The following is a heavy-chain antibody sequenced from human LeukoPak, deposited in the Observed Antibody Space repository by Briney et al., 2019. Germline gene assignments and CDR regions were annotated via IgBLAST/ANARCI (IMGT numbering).Heavy chain of an antibody. D-gene: IGHD3-22*01. CDR1: GGSFSGYY. Sequence: SETLSLTCAVYGGSFSGYYWSWIRQPPGKGLEWIGEINHSGSTNYNPSLKSRVTISVDTSKNQFSLKLSSVTAADTAVYYCARGVVVLGYWGQGTLSPSPQ. CDR3: ARGVVVLGY. J-gene: IGHJ4*02. V-gene: IGHV4-34*01. CDR2: INHSGST.